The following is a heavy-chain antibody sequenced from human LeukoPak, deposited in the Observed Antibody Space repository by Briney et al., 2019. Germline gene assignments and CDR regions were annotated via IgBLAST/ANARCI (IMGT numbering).Heavy chain of an antibody. J-gene: IGHJ6*02. CDR2: ISSSSSTI. Sequence: PGGSLRLSCAASGFTFSSYSMNWVRQAPGKGLEWVSYISSSSSTIYYADSVKGRFTISRDNAKNSLYLQMNSLRAEDTAVYYCARDLRAVAGKDYYYGMDVWGQGTTVTVSS. D-gene: IGHD6-19*01. V-gene: IGHV3-48*04. CDR1: GFTFSSYS. CDR3: ARDLRAVAGKDYYYGMDV.